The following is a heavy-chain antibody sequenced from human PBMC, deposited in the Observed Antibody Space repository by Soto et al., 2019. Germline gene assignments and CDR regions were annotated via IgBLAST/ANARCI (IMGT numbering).Heavy chain of an antibody. CDR3: ARNYYDSSGYYYGEYYFDY. CDR2: ISAYNGNT. V-gene: IGHV1-18*01. CDR1: GYTFTSYG. D-gene: IGHD3-22*01. Sequence: QVPLVQSGAEVKKPGASVKVSCKASGYTFTSYGISWVRQAPGQGLEWMGWISAYNGNTNYAQKLQGRVTMTTDTSTSTAYMELRSLRSDDTAVYYCARNYYDSSGYYYGEYYFDYWGQGTLVTVSS. J-gene: IGHJ4*02.